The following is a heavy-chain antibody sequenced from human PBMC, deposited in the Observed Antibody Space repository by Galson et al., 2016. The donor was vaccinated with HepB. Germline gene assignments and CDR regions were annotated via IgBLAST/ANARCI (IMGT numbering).Heavy chain of an antibody. D-gene: IGHD2/OR15-2a*01. CDR1: GFTFTSHW. J-gene: IGHJ5*02. CDR2: INPDETIT. CDR3: ARDNSNHEGWWFDP. V-gene: IGHV3-74*01. Sequence: SLRLSCAASGFTFTSHWMHWVRRGPGKGLVWVSIINPDETITIYADSVKGRFTISRDNAKNTLYLQMNSLRAEDTAVYYCARDNSNHEGWWFDPWGQGTLVTVSS.